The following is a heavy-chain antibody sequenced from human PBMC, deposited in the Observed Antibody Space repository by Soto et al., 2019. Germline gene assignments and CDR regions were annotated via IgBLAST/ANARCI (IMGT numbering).Heavy chain of an antibody. CDR1: GFTFSSFG. CDR3: AGGYCSSTSCYGAPDYYYYGMDV. J-gene: IGHJ6*02. CDR2: ISYDGRNK. Sequence: GGSLRLSCAASGFTFSSFGMHWVRQAPGKGLEWVADISYDGRNKYYADSMKGRFTISRDNSKNTLFLEMNSLRAEDTAVYYCAGGYCSSTSCYGAPDYYYYGMDVWGQGTTVTVSS. V-gene: IGHV3-30*03. D-gene: IGHD2-2*01.